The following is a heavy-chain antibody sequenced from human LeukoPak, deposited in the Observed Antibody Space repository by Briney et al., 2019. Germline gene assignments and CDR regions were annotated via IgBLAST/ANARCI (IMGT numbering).Heavy chain of an antibody. CDR1: GFTLSDYY. J-gene: IGHJ4*02. CDR2: ITSNGNSV. V-gene: IGHV3-11*04. Sequence: GGSLRLSCAASGFTLSDYYMGWIRQAPGKGLEWVSYITSNGNSVYYAASVKGRFTISRDNAKNSLYLQVNSLTAEDTAVYYCARAGVDTSGYYYQGFDYWGQGTLVTVSS. D-gene: IGHD3-3*01. CDR3: ARAGVDTSGYYYQGFDY.